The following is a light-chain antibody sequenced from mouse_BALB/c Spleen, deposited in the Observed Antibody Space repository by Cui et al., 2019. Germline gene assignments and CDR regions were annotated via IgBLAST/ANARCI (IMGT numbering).Light chain of an antibody. CDR3: QQYYNYPPSLT. CDR1: QDVGTT. CDR2: SAS. J-gene: IGKJ5*01. Sequence: DIVITKYHKIMSTSVEDRVSIPCKASQDVGTTVAWYQQKPEQSPKLLIYSASPRHTGVPDRFTGSGSGPDFTLTISNVQSEDLADYFCQQYYNYPPSLTFGAGTKLVLE. V-gene: IGKV6-23*01.